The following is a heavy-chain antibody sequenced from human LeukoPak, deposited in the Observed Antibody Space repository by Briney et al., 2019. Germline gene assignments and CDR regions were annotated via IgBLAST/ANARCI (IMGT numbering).Heavy chain of an antibody. CDR3: ARGPYYYDSSGSTTLDY. D-gene: IGHD3-22*01. V-gene: IGHV1-8*01. CDR1: GYTFTSYD. J-gene: IGHJ4*02. CDR2: MNPNSGNT. Sequence: ASVKVSCKASGYTFTSYDINWVRQATGQGLEWMGWMNPNSGNTGYAQKFQGRVTMTRNTSISTAYMELSSLRSEDTAVYYCARGPYYYDSSGSTTLDYWGLGTLVTVSS.